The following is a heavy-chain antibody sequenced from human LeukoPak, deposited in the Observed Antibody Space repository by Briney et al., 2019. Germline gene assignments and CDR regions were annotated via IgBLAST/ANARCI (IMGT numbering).Heavy chain of an antibody. CDR1: GFTFSSYW. D-gene: IGHD1-26*01. Sequence: GGSLRLSCAASGFTFSSYWMHWVRQAPGKGLLWVSRINSDGSVTTYADSVKGRFTISRDHAKNTLYLQMNSLRAEDTAVYYCTRATGSFYGLGYWGQGTLVTVSS. CDR3: TRATGSFYGLGY. J-gene: IGHJ4*02. CDR2: INSDGSVT. V-gene: IGHV3-74*01.